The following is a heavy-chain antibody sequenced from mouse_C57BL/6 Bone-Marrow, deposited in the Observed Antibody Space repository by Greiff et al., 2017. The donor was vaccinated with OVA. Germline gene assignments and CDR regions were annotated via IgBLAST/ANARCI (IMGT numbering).Heavy chain of an antibody. Sequence: EVKLMESGGGLVKPGGSLKLSCAASGFTFSSYAMSWVRQTPEKRLEWVATISDGGSYTYYPDNVKGRFTISRDNAKNNLYLQMSHLKSEDTAMYYCARETGTAYFDYWGQGTTLTVSS. CDR2: ISDGGSYT. V-gene: IGHV5-4*01. J-gene: IGHJ2*01. CDR1: GFTFSSYA. CDR3: ARETGTAYFDY. D-gene: IGHD4-1*01.